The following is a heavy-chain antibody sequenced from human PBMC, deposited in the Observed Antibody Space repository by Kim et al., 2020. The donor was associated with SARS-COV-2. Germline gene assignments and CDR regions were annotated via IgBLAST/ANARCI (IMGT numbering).Heavy chain of an antibody. CDR3: ARARITMIVVVNAFDI. J-gene: IGHJ3*02. V-gene: IGHV4-31*03. CDR1: GCSISSGGYY. Sequence: SETLTLTCTVSGCSISSGGYYWSWIGQHPGKGLEWIGYIYYSGSTYYNPSLKSRVTISVDTSKNQFSLKLSSVTAADTAVYYCARARITMIVVVNAFDIWGQGTMVTVSS. CDR2: IYYSGST. D-gene: IGHD3-22*01.